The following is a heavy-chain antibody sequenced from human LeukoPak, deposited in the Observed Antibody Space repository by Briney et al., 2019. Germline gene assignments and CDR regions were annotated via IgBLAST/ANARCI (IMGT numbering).Heavy chain of an antibody. CDR3: AREDFSLSGSDYYSWFDP. Sequence: SSDTLSLTCTVSGDSISNYYWSWIRQPPGKGLDWIGYIYSRGTTKYNPSLKSRVTISVDTSKNQISLRLTSLTAADTAVYFCAREDFSLSGSDYYSWFDPWGQGTLVTVSS. D-gene: IGHD3-10*01. V-gene: IGHV4-59*07. CDR1: GDSISNYY. CDR2: IYSRGTT. J-gene: IGHJ5*02.